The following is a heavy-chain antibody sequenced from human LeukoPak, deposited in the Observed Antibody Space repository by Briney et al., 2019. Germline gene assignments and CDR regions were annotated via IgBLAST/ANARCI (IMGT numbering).Heavy chain of an antibody. J-gene: IGHJ4*02. CDR1: RVTLSSYA. D-gene: IGHD6-13*01. V-gene: IGHV3-53*01. CDR3: VRARAGAGTFFFDY. Sequence: GGPLRLSCAASRVTLSSYAMSWVRQAPGRGLEWVSGIYSGGSTYYAASVMRRFTISRDNSKNPMYLPTNSLRPEATGDDYVVRARAGAGTFFFDYWGQGTLVTVSS. CDR2: IYSGGST.